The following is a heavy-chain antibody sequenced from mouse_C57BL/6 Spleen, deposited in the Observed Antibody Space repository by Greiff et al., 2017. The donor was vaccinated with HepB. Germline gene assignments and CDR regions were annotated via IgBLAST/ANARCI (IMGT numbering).Heavy chain of an antibody. Sequence: DVQLQVSGGGLVQPGGSMKLSCAAFGFTSSDAWMDWVRQSPEKGLEWVAEIRKKANNHATYYAESVKGRFTISRDDSKSSVYLQINSLRDEDTGIYYCTRDGYSPSMDYWDRGTSVTV. D-gene: IGHD2-3*01. J-gene: IGHJ4*01. CDR1: GFTSSDAW. CDR3: TRDGYSPSMDY. V-gene: IGHV6-6*01. CDR2: IRKKANNHAT.